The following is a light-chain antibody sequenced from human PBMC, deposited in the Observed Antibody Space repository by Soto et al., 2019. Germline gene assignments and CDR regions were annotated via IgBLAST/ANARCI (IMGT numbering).Light chain of an antibody. V-gene: IGKV3-20*01. CDR3: QQYGSSPTWT. CDR1: QSVNSNY. J-gene: IGKJ1*01. Sequence: EIVLTQSPGTLSLSPGARATLSCRASQSVNSNYLAWYQQKPGQAPRLLMYETSTRATGIPDRFSGSGSGTDFTLTISSLEFGDSAVYYCQQYGSSPTWTFGQGTKVDIK. CDR2: ETS.